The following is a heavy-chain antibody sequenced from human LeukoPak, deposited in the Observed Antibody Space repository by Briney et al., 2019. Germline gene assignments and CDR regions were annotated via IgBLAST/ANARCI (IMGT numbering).Heavy chain of an antibody. V-gene: IGHV3-23*01. CDR2: ISGSGGST. Sequence: GGSLRLSCAASGFTFSSYAMSWVRQAPGKGLEWVSAISGSGGSTYYADSVKGRLTISRDNSKNTLYLQMNSLRAEDTAVYYCEGGYCSSTSCYQSPWGQGTLVTVSS. D-gene: IGHD2-2*01. CDR1: GFTFSSYA. J-gene: IGHJ5*02. CDR3: EGGYCSSTSCYQSP.